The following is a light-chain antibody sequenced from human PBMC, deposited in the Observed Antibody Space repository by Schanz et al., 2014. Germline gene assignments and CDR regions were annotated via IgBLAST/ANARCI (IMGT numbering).Light chain of an antibody. Sequence: QSALTQPASVSGSPGQSITISCTGTSSDVGGYNFVSWYQQHPGKAPKLMIYEVSKRPSGVPDRFSGSKSGNTASLTISGLQADDEADYHCCSLSADSTWVFGGGTKLTVL. J-gene: IGLJ3*02. CDR2: EVS. CDR1: SSDVGGYNF. V-gene: IGLV2-14*01. CDR3: CSLSADSTWV.